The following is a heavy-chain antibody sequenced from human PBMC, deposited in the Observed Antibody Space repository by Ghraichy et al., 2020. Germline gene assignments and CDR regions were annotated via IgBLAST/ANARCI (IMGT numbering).Heavy chain of an antibody. V-gene: IGHV4-39*01. Sequence: ESLNISCTVSGGSISSISHYWGWIRQPPGKGLEWIGTIYYSGSTYYNSSLKSRVTISVDTSKNQFSLKLSSVTAADTALYYCMRRAGGAVAGSGEDYWGQGTLVTGSS. D-gene: IGHD6-19*01. CDR3: MRRAGGAVAGSGEDY. J-gene: IGHJ4*02. CDR2: IYYSGST. CDR1: GGSISSISHY.